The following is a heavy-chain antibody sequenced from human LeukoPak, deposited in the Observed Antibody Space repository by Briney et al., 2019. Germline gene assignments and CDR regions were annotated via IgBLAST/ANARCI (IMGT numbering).Heavy chain of an antibody. CDR3: ARVPSDY. CDR1: GFTFRSYS. J-gene: IGHJ4*02. Sequence: GGSLRLSRAASGFTFRSYSMNWLRQAPGKGLEWVSSISSSSGYIYYADSVKGRSTISRDNAKNSLYLQMNSLRAEDTAVYYCARVPSDYWGQGTLVTVSS. CDR2: ISSSSGYI. V-gene: IGHV3-21*06.